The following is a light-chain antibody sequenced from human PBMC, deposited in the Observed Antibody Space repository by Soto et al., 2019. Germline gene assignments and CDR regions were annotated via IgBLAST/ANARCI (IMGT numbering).Light chain of an antibody. V-gene: IGKV2-28*01. CDR3: RQALKTPLT. CDR1: QSPLHSNGYNY. CDR2: LGS. Sequence: IWMAQSPISLPVTPGEPASLPCRASQSPLHSNGYNYLDWYLQKPGQSPQLLIYLGSNRASGVPDRFSGSGSGTVFTLKISRVEAEDVGVYYCRQALKTPLTFGGGTKVDIK. J-gene: IGKJ4*01.